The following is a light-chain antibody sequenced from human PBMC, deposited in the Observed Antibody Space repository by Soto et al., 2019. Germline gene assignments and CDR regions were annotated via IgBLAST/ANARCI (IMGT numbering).Light chain of an antibody. Sequence: QSALTPPPSAYGSPGQSVTISCTGTSSDVGGYNYVSWYQQHPGKAPKLMIYEVSKRPSGVPDRFSGSKSGNTASLTVSGLQAEDEADYYCSSYAGTLYVFGTGTKVTVL. CDR2: EVS. CDR3: SSYAGTLYV. J-gene: IGLJ1*01. V-gene: IGLV2-8*01. CDR1: SSDVGGYNY.